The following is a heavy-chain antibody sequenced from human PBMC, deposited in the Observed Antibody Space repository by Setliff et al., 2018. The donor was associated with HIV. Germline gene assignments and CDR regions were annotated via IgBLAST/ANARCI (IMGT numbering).Heavy chain of an antibody. CDR1: GFTFSGFE. CDR2: ISSSGSTI. D-gene: IGHD2-8*01. CDR3: ARPLLRTNPVYGILGNWFDS. V-gene: IGHV3-48*03. Sequence: GGSLRLSCAASGFTFSGFEMNWVRQAPGKGLEWVSYISSSGSTIYYADSMKGRFTISRDNAKNSLYLQMNSLRAEDTAVYYCARPLLRTNPVYGILGNWFDSWGRGTLVTVSS. J-gene: IGHJ5*01.